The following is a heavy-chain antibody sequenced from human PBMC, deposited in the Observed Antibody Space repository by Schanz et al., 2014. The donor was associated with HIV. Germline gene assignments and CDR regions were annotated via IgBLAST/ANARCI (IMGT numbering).Heavy chain of an antibody. CDR2: ISVYNGNT. J-gene: IGHJ6*02. V-gene: IGHV1-18*04. CDR1: GHTFTNYG. CDR3: ARGARYGMDV. Sequence: QVPLVQSGAEVKKPGASVKVSCKASGHTFTNYGISWVRQAPGQGLEWMGWISVYNGNTNYAQKVQDRVTMTTDTSASTVYLDLKSLRTDATDLYYCARGARYGMDVWGQGTTVIVSS.